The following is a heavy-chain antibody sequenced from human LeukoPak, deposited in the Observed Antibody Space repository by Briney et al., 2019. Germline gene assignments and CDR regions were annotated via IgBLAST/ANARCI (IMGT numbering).Heavy chain of an antibody. V-gene: IGHV4-39*07. CDR2: IYYSGRT. J-gene: IGHJ5*02. CDR1: GGSISSSSYY. CDR3: ARSPSIRLWLSWFDP. Sequence: SETLSLTCTVSGGSISSSSYYWGWIRQPPGKGLEWIGSIYYSGRTYYNPSLKSRVTISVDTSKNQFSLKLSSVTAADTAVYYCARSPSIRLWLSWFDPWGQGTLVTVSS. D-gene: IGHD5-18*01.